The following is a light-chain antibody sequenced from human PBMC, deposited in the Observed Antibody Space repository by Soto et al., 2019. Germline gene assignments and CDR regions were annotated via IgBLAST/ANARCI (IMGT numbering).Light chain of an antibody. CDR1: QSITSTY. CDR3: QQYDTSPLT. CDR2: ATS. V-gene: IGKV3-20*01. Sequence: EIVLTQSPGTLSFSPGETATLSCRASQSITSTYLAWYQQKPGQAPRLLIYATSSRATGIPDRFSGSGSGTDFTLSIRRLEPEDFAVYYCQQYDTSPLTFGGGPKVEIK. J-gene: IGKJ4*01.